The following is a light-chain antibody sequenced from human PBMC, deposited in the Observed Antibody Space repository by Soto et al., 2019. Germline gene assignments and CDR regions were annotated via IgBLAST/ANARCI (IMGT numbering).Light chain of an antibody. J-gene: IGKJ4*01. Sequence: IQMTQSPSTLSASVGDRVTITCRASQKINTWVAWYQQRPGKAPKLLIYEASSLEPGVPSRFGGSGSGTDFTLTISSPQPDDFATYYCQQYEIYPLTFGGGTQVA. V-gene: IGKV1-5*03. CDR3: QQYEIYPLT. CDR2: EAS. CDR1: QKINTW.